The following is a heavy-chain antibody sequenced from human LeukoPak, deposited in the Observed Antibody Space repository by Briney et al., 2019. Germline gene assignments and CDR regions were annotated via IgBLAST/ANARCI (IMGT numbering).Heavy chain of an antibody. J-gene: IGHJ3*02. CDR1: GGSISSYY. Sequence: PSETLSLTCTVSGGSISSYYWSWIRQPPGKGLEWIGYIYYSGSTNYNPSLKSRVTISVDTSKNQFSLKLSSVTAADTAVYYCASVGQLVPHDAFDIWGQGTMVTVSS. CDR3: ASVGQLVPHDAFDI. D-gene: IGHD6-6*01. V-gene: IGHV4-59*01. CDR2: IYYSGST.